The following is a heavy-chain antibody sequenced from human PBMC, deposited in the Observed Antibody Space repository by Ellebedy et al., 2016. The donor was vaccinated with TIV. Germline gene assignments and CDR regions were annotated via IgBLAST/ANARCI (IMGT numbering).Heavy chain of an antibody. V-gene: IGHV3-23*01. CDR1: GFIFSKYA. CDR2: ISGSGGNT. Sequence: PGGSLRLSCAPSGFIFSKYAMSWVRQAPGKGLEWVSAISGSGGNTYYADSVKGRFTISRDNSKNPLYLQMNSLRGEDTAVYYCAKDRGKGGGSCFEYWGQGTLVTVSS. J-gene: IGHJ4*02. D-gene: IGHD2-15*01. CDR3: AKDRGKGGGSCFEY.